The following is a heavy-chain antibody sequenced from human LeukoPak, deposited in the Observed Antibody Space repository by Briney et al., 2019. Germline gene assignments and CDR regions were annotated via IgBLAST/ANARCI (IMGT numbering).Heavy chain of an antibody. V-gene: IGHV1-2*06. CDR3: ARGDLTSIAARISFDY. J-gene: IGHJ4*02. D-gene: IGHD6-6*01. CDR2: INTNSGGT. CDR1: GDTFTCYY. Sequence: ASVKVSCKASGDTFTCYYMHWVRQAPGQGLEWMGRINTNSGGTNYAQKFQGRVTMTRDTSISTAYMELSRLRSDDTAVYYCARGDLTSIAARISFDYWGQGTLVTVSS.